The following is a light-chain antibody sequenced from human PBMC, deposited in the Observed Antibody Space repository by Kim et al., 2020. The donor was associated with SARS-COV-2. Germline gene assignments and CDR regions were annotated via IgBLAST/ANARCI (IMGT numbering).Light chain of an antibody. J-gene: IGKJ3*01. CDR2: AAS. Sequence: ASEGARVTSTCRTTPSISCHFNWYQQIPGRAPKRLISAASTLQGGVPSKFSGSGSETDFTLTISSLQPEDFATYFCQQSYITPFTFGPGTKGDIK. CDR3: QQSYITPFT. CDR1: PSISCH. V-gene: IGKV1-39*01.